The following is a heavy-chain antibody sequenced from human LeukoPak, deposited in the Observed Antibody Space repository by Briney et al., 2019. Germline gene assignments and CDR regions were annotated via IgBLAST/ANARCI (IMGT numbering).Heavy chain of an antibody. D-gene: IGHD3-10*01. CDR1: GGSISSGGYY. J-gene: IGHJ4*02. V-gene: IGHV4-31*03. CDR3: ARLPYGSGSYPGEFDY. CDR2: IYYSGST. Sequence: SETLSLTCTVSGGSISSGGYYWSWIRQHPGKGLEWIGYIYYSGSTYYNPSLKSRVTISVDTSKNQFSLKLSSVTAADTAVYYCARLPYGSGSYPGEFDYWGQGTLVTVSS.